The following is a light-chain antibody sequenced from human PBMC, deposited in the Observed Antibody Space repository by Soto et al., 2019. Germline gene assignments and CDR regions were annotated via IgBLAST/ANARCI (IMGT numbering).Light chain of an antibody. V-gene: IGKV3-11*01. CDR1: QSVDNY. CDR3: QQYNNWPWT. J-gene: IGKJ1*01. Sequence: EIVLTQSPATLSLSPGEGATLSCRASQSVDNYLAWYQQTPGLAPRLLIYAASIRATGIPARFSGSGSGTDFTLTISSLEPEDFAVYYCQQYNNWPWTFGQGTKVEIK. CDR2: AAS.